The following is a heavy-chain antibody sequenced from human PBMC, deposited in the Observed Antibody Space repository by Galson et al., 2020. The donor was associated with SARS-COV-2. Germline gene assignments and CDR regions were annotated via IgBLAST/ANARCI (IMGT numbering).Heavy chain of an antibody. CDR1: GFSFITYA. D-gene: IGHD3-22*01. CDR3: ARGTYDGSCYYYKLPWFDP. CDR2: ISGTGEST. J-gene: IGHJ5*02. Sequence: GGSLRLSCTASGFSFITYAMNWVRQAPGKGLEWVSLISGTGESTYYADSVRGRFTISRDNSKNTLYLQINSLRAEDTAVYYCARGTYDGSCYYYKLPWFDPWGQGTLVTVSS. V-gene: IGHV3-23*01.